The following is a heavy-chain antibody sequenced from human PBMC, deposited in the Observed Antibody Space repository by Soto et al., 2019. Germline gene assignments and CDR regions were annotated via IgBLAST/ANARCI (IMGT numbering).Heavy chain of an antibody. CDR1: GGSITTSSW. CDR3: ARTGIGVSGIAVVAYFDY. CDR2: IYHGGST. J-gene: IGHJ4*02. D-gene: IGHD6-19*01. V-gene: IGHV4-4*02. Sequence: SETLSLTCAVSGGSITTSSWWSWVRQPPGKGLEWIGEIYHGGSTNYSPSLKSRVTMSVDKSKNQFSLKLTSVTAADTAVYYCARTGIGVSGIAVVAYFDYWGQGTFVTGSS.